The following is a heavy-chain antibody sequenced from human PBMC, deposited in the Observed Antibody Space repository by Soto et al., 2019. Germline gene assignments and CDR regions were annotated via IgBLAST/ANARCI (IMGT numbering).Heavy chain of an antibody. Sequence: SGAEVKKPGASVRVSCKASGYTFTTYAIHWVRQAPGQRLEWMGWVNAENGNTKYSQKFQGRVTITVDTSASTAYMEMSSLRSEDTAVYYCAKHSSGGRFFDLWGQGTLVTVAS. CDR1: GYTFTTYA. J-gene: IGHJ4*02. CDR2: VNAENGNT. CDR3: AKHSSGGRFFDL. V-gene: IGHV1-3*01. D-gene: IGHD6-19*01.